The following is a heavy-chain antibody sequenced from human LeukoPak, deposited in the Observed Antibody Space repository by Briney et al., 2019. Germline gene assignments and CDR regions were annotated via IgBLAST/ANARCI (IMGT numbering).Heavy chain of an antibody. Sequence: SETLSLTCSVFDVSFGGFYWTWIRQPPGKGLEWIGEIDHSGNTKYNPSLKSRVTISVDKSKNLFSLKLTSVTAADTAVYYCARDRSAYDYDKRWFYYYMDVWGKGTTVTISS. CDR2: IDHSGNT. CDR3: ARDRSAYDYDKRWFYYYMDV. J-gene: IGHJ6*03. CDR1: DVSFGGFY. D-gene: IGHD5-12*01. V-gene: IGHV4-34*01.